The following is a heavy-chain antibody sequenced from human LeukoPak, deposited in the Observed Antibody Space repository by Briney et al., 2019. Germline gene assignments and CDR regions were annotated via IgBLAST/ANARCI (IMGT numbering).Heavy chain of an antibody. CDR3: ARDRDVDDFDS. J-gene: IGHJ4*01. Sequence: GASVKVSCKAFGYTFTSNYMHWVRQAPGQGPEWMGVISPSGGSTTYAQKFQGRVTLTRDMSTSTDYLELSSLRSEDTAVYYCARDRDVDDFDSWGHGALVTVSS. CDR2: ISPSGGST. CDR1: GYTFTSNY. D-gene: IGHD2-15*01. V-gene: IGHV1-46*01.